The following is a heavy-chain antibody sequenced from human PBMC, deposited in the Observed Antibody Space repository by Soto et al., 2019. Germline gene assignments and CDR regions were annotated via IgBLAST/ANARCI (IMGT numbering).Heavy chain of an antibody. CDR1: GFTFSSYL. CDR2: ISYDGSSK. V-gene: IGHV3-30*03. Sequence: QVQLVESGGGVVQPGKSLRLSCAASGFTFSSYLMHWVRQAPGTGLEWVALISYDGSSKNYADSVKGRFTVSRDNSKNTLYLQMNSLRDEDTALYYCAFNWDDIYYMDVWGKGTTVTVSS. CDR3: AFNWDDIYYMDV. J-gene: IGHJ6*03. D-gene: IGHD1-1*01.